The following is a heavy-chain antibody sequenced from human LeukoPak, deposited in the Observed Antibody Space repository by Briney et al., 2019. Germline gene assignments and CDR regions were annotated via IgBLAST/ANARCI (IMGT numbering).Heavy chain of an antibody. CDR1: GGSISSYY. J-gene: IGHJ6*02. Sequence: KSSETLSLTCTVSGGSISSYYWSWIRQPPGKGLEWIGYIYYSGSTNYNPSLKSRVTISVDTSKNQSSLNLSSVTAADTAVYYCARDQGYGMDVWGQGTTVTVSS. CDR3: ARDQGYGMDV. CDR2: IYYSGST. V-gene: IGHV4-59*01.